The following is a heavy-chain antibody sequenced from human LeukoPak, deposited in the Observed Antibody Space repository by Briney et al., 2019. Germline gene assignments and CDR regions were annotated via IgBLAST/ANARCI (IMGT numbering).Heavy chain of an antibody. D-gene: IGHD3-22*01. Sequence: AGESLKISCKGSGYSFTSYWIGWVRQMPGKGLEWMGIIYPGDSDTRYSPSFQGQVTISADQSISTAYLQWSSLKASDTAMYYCARQYYDSSGYIPYFDYWGQGTLVTVSS. CDR1: GYSFTSYW. V-gene: IGHV5-51*01. CDR2: IYPGDSDT. J-gene: IGHJ4*02. CDR3: ARQYYDSSGYIPYFDY.